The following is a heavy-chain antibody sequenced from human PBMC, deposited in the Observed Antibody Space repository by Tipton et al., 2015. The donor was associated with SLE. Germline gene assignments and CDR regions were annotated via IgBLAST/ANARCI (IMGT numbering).Heavy chain of an antibody. CDR1: GGSFSGYY. Sequence: AGLVKPSETLSLTCAVYGGSFSGYYWSWIRQPPGKGLEWIGEINHSGSTNHSGSTKYNPSLKSRVTISVDTSKNQFSLKLSSVTAADTAVYYCARLYGDYSAFDYWGQGTLVTVSS. CDR3: ARLYGDYSAFDY. D-gene: IGHD4-17*01. CDR2: INHSGSTNHSGST. J-gene: IGHJ4*02. V-gene: IGHV4-34*01.